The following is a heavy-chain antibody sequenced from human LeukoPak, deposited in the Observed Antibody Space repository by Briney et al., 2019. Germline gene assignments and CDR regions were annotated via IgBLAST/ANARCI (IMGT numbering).Heavy chain of an antibody. CDR2: IYHSGST. CDR1: GYSISSGYY. CDR3: ARVGGSQLGSPDPYYMDV. Sequence: SETLSLTCTVSGYSISSGYYWGWIRQPPGKGLEWIGSIYHSGSTNYNPSLKSRVTISVDTSKNQFSLKLSSVTAADTAVYYCARVGGSQLGSPDPYYMDVWGKGTTVTVSS. D-gene: IGHD5-18*01. V-gene: IGHV4-38-2*02. J-gene: IGHJ6*03.